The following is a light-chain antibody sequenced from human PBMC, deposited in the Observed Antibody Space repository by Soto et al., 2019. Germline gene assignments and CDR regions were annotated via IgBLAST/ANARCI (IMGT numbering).Light chain of an antibody. CDR2: DAS. CDR1: QSVTSY. J-gene: IGKJ5*01. CDR3: QQRSNWPLT. V-gene: IGKV3-11*01. Sequence: EIVLTQSPATLSLSPGERATISCRASQSVTSYLAWYQHKPGQAPRLLIYDASNRATGIPARFSGSGSGTDFTLTISSLEPEDFAVYYCQQRSNWPLTFGQGTRLEI.